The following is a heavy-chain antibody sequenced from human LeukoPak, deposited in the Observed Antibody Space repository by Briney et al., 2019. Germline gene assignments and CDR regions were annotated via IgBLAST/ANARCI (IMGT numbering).Heavy chain of an antibody. J-gene: IGHJ4*02. Sequence: GRSLRLSCAASGFTFSSYGMQWVRQAPGKGLEWVAVISYDGSNKYYADSVKGRFTISRDNSKNTLYLQMNSLRAEDTAVYYCAKDRSYHSSWYPFFDYWGQGTLVTVSS. CDR2: ISYDGSNK. CDR1: GFTFSSYG. V-gene: IGHV3-30*18. CDR3: AKDRSYHSSWYPFFDY. D-gene: IGHD6-13*01.